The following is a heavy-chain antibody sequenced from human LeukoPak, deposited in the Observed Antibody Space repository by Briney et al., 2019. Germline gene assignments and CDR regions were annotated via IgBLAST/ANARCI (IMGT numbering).Heavy chain of an antibody. D-gene: IGHD2-21*02. CDR1: GCTFTAYY. J-gene: IGHJ4*02. CDR2: INLNSGGT. V-gene: IGHV1-2*02. Sequence: ASVKVSCKASGCTFTAYYMHWVRQAPGQGFEWMGWINLNSGGTNSAQKFQGRVTMTRDTSISAAYMELSRLGSDDTAVYYCARVAGGDWYYFDFWGQGTLVTVSS. CDR3: ARVAGGDWYYFDF.